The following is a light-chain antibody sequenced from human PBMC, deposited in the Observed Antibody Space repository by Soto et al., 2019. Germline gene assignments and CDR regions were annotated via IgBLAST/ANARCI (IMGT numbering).Light chain of an antibody. Sequence: QSALTQPASVSGSPGQSITVSCTGTSTDVGTYNLVSWYQQHPGKAPKLIIYEGSKRPSGVSNRFSGSKSGNTASLTISGLQAEDEADYYCCSYAGSRTFTFGGGTKVTVL. CDR1: STDVGTYNL. CDR2: EGS. J-gene: IGLJ2*01. CDR3: CSYAGSRTFT. V-gene: IGLV2-23*01.